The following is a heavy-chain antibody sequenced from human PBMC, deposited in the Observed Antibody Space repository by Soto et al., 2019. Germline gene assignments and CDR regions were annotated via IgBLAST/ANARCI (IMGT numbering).Heavy chain of an antibody. J-gene: IGHJ4*02. CDR2: INPSGGST. CDR3: ARVWGGSQPYYYDSSGLLY. Sequence: ASVKVSCKASGYTFTSYYMHWVRQAPGQGLEWMGIINPSGGSTSYAQKFQGRVTMTRDTSTSTVYMELSSLRSEDTAVYYCARVWGGSQPYYYDSSGLLYWGQGTLVTVSS. D-gene: IGHD3-22*01. CDR1: GYTFTSYY. V-gene: IGHV1-46*01.